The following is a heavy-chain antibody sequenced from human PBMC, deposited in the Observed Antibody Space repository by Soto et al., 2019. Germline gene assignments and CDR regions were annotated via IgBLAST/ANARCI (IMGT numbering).Heavy chain of an antibody. CDR1: GYTFTSYD. CDR2: MNPNSGNT. V-gene: IGHV1-8*01. D-gene: IGHD6-13*01. CDR3: ARGESSSSWYDYYYYGMDV. J-gene: IGHJ6*02. Sequence: GASVKVSCKASGYTFTSYDINWVRQATGQGLEWMGWMNPNSGNTGYAQKFQGRVTMTRNTSISTAYMELSSLRSEDTAVYYCARGESSSSWYDYYYYGMDVWGQGTTVTVSS.